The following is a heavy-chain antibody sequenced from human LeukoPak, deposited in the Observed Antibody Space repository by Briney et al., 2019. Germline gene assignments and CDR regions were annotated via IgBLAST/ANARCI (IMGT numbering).Heavy chain of an antibody. D-gene: IGHD3-10*01. J-gene: IGHJ4*02. Sequence: GGSLRLSCAASGFTFRTCWMHWVRQTPGQGLVWVSRINSDGSTTNYADSVKGRFTVSRDNAQNTLYLQMSSLRAEDTAVYYCARAGNYYFEYWGQGALVTVSS. CDR2: INSDGSTT. CDR3: ARAGNYYFEY. V-gene: IGHV3-74*01. CDR1: GFTFRTCW.